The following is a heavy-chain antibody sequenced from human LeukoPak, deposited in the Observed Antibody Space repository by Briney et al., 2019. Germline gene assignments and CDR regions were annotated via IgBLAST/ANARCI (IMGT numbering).Heavy chain of an antibody. CDR3: AKDEAGDYRGSYYYGMDV. CDR2: IWYDGSNK. V-gene: IGHV3-33*06. J-gene: IGHJ6*02. CDR1: GFTFSSYG. D-gene: IGHD4-17*01. Sequence: PGGSLRLSCAASGFTFSSYGMHWVRQAPGKGLEWVAVIWYDGSNKYYADSVKGRFTISRDNSKNTPYLQMNSLRAEDTAVYYCAKDEAGDYRGSYYYGMDVWGQGTTVTVSS.